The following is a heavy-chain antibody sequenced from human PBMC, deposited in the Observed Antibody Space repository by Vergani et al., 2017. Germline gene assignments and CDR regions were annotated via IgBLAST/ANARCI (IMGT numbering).Heavy chain of an antibody. Sequence: QVQLVESGGGVVQPGRSLRLSCAASGFTFSSYGMHWVRQAPGKGLEWVAVIWYDESNKYYADSVKGRFTISRDNSKNTLYLQMNSLRAEDTAVYYCARDSIAAAQRGYYYYMDVWGKGTTVTVSS. CDR1: GFTFSSYG. CDR3: ARDSIAAAQRGYYYYMDV. V-gene: IGHV3-33*01. J-gene: IGHJ6*03. CDR2: IWYDESNK. D-gene: IGHD6-13*01.